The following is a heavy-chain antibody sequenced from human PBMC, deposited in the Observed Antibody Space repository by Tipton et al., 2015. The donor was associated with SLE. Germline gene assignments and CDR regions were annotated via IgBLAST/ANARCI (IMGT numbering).Heavy chain of an antibody. D-gene: IGHD2-15*01. V-gene: IGHV4-38-2*02. CDR1: GYSISSGYY. J-gene: IGHJ6*02. CDR2: LYPSGST. Sequence: TLSPTCIVSGYSISSGYYWSWIRQSPGKGLEWIGFLYPSGSTYYNPSLKSRVTISVHRSKNQLSLRLNSVTAADTAGYYCSRSPRGWYYYYGMDVWGQGTTVTVSS. CDR3: SRSPRGWYYYYGMDV.